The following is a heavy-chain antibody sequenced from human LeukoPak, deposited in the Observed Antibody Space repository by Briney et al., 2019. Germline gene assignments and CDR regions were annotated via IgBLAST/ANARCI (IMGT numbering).Heavy chain of an antibody. D-gene: IGHD2-15*01. Sequence: ASVKVSCKASGYTFTSYGISWVRQAPGQGLEWMGWMNPNSGNTGYAQKFQGRVTMTRNTSISTAYMELSSLRSDDTAVYYCARRIGYCSGGSCPLFDYWGQGTLVTVSS. J-gene: IGHJ4*02. CDR2: MNPNSGNT. CDR1: GYTFTSYG. V-gene: IGHV1-8*02. CDR3: ARRIGYCSGGSCPLFDY.